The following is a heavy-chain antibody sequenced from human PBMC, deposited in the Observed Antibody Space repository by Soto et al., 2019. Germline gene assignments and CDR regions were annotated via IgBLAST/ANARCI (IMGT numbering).Heavy chain of an antibody. V-gene: IGHV1-69*02. CDR2: IIPILGLA. CDR3: ARWTADGPTF. CDR1: GGTFSSYT. J-gene: IGHJ6*02. Sequence: QVQLVQSGAEVKNPGYSVKVSCKAAGGTFSSYTISWVRQSPGQGLESMGRIIPILGLANYSQKCQSRVTITADNTTSTACIELISLRAEDTAGKYCARWTADGPTFWGLWTTVTVSS.